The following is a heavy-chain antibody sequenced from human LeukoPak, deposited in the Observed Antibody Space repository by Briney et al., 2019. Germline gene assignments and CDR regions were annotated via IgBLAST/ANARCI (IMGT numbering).Heavy chain of an antibody. J-gene: IGHJ4*02. Sequence: SETLSLTCAVSGYSISSGYYWGWIRQPPGKGLEWIGYIYYSGSTNYNPSLKSRVTISVDTSKNQFSLKLSSVTAADTAVYYCAREEDYWGQGTLVTVSS. V-gene: IGHV4-61*01. CDR2: IYYSGST. CDR3: AREEDY. CDR1: GYSISSGYY.